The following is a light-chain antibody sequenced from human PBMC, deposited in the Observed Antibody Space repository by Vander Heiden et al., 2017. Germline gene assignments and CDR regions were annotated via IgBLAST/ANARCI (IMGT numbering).Light chain of an antibody. CDR2: EVI. Sequence: QSALTQPASASASPGQSIPISCTGTSSDVGNYNFVSWYQHHPGKAPKLMIYEVIKRPSGVSNRFSGSKSGNTASLTISGLQAEDEADYYCCSYGDSNTLVVGGGTKLTVL. CDR1: SSDVGNYNF. J-gene: IGLJ2*01. CDR3: CSYGDSNTLV. V-gene: IGLV2-23*02.